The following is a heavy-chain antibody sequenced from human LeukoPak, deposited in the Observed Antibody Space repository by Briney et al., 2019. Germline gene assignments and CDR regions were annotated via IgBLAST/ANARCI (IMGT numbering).Heavy chain of an antibody. V-gene: IGHV3-23*01. CDR2: ISGSGGST. CDR1: GFTFSSYA. Sequence: PGGSLRLSCAASGFTFSSYAMSWVRQAPGKGLEWVSAISGSGGSTYYADSVRGRFTISRDNSKNTLYLQMNSLRAEDTAVYYCAPNYDILTGYSGGGWGQGTLVTVSS. D-gene: IGHD3-9*01. CDR3: APNYDILTGYSGGG. J-gene: IGHJ4*02.